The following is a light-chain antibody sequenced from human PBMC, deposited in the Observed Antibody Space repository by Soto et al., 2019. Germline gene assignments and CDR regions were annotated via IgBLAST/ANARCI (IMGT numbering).Light chain of an antibody. Sequence: EIVLTQSPGTLSLSPGERATLSCRSSQCVSSSYLAWYQQKPGQAPRLLICGASSRATGIPDRFSGSGSGTDFTLTISRLEPEDFAVYYCQQYGRSPWTFGQGTKVDIK. CDR2: GAS. J-gene: IGKJ1*01. CDR3: QQYGRSPWT. CDR1: QCVSSSY. V-gene: IGKV3-20*01.